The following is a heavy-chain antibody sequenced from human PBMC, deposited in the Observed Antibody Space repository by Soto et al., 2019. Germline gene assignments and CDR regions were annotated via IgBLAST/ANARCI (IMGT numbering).Heavy chain of an antibody. CDR2: ISAGGDRT. CDR3: ARRV. J-gene: IGHJ4*02. Sequence: EVQVSESGGGLVQPGGSLRLSCATSGFTFSNYPMNWVRQAPGKGLEWVSGISAGGDRTYYADSVKGRFTIFRDNSENSLSLRMNRLRVEDTSVYYCARRVWGQGTLVTVSS. CDR1: GFTFSNYP. V-gene: IGHV3-23*01.